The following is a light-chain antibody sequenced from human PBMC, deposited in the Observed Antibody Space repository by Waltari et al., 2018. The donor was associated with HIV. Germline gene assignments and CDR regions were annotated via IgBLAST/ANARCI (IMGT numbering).Light chain of an antibody. J-gene: IGLJ2*01. CDR3: QVWDTSSAV. CDR1: NIGSKS. Sequence: SYVLTQPSSVSVAPGQTARITSGGNNIGSKSVHWYQERPGQAPVLVVYDDSDRPSGIPVRFPGSNSGDTATLTISRVEAGDEADYYCQVWDTSSAVFGGGTKLTVL. V-gene: IGLV3-21*02. CDR2: DDS.